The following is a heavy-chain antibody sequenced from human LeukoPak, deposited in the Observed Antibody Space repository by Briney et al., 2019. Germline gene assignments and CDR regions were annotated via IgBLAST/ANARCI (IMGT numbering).Heavy chain of an antibody. J-gene: IGHJ4*02. CDR3: AKGDILTGYSPGYFDY. D-gene: IGHD3-9*01. CDR2: ISGSGGST. V-gene: IGHV3-23*01. Sequence: GGSLRLSCAASGFTFSSYAMSWVRRAPGKGLEWVSAISGSGGSTYYADSVKGRFTISRDNSKNTLYLQMNSLRAEDTAVYYCAKGDILTGYSPGYFDYWGQGTLVTVSS. CDR1: GFTFSSYA.